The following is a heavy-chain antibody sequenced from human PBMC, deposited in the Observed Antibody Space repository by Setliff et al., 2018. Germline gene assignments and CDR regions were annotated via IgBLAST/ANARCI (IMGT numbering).Heavy chain of an antibody. CDR1: GYSISSGYY. CDR3: ARQLCSSGYCYATTFDY. V-gene: IGHV4-38-2*01. Sequence: SETLSLTCAVSGYSISSGYYWGWIRQAPGKGLEWIVSIYRSGSTYYNPSLKSRVTISVDTSKNQFPLKLSSVTASDTAVYYCARQLCSSGYCYATTFDYWGQGTLVTVSS. J-gene: IGHJ4*02. D-gene: IGHD3-22*01. CDR2: IYRSGST.